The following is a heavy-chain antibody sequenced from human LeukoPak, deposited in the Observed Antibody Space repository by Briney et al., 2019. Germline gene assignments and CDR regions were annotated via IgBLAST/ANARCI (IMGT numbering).Heavy chain of an antibody. CDR2: IKRDGGEK. D-gene: IGHD5-24*01. CDR3: ARHDYNFDY. J-gene: IGHJ4*02. V-gene: IGHV3-7*01. CDR1: GFTFSSYW. Sequence: AGSLRLSCAASGFTFSSYWMSWVRQAPGKGVEWVANIKRDGGEKYYVDSVKGRFTISRDNAKNSLYLQMNSLRAEDTAVYYCARHDYNFDYWGQGTLVTVSS.